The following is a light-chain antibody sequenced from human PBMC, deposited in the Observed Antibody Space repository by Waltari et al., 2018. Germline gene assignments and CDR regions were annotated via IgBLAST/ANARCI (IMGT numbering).Light chain of an antibody. J-gene: IGLJ1*01. V-gene: IGLV2-14*01. CDR3: SSFSSSSIRYV. CDR2: EVS. CDR1: SSDVGGYNR. Sequence: QSALTQPASVSGSPGQSITISCTGTSSDVGGYNRVSWYQQPPGRAPKFMIYEVSNRHSGVSARFSCSKSGNPASLTISGLQAEDEADYYCSSFSSSSIRYVFGIGTKLTVL.